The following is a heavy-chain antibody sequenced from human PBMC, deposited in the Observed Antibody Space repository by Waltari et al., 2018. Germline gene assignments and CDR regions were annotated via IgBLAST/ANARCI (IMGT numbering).Heavy chain of an antibody. V-gene: IGHV4-59*01. Sequence: QVLLQESGPGLVKPSETLSLTCSVSGSSISPYFWTGIRQAPGKGLECMGYISHMGTTNYNPSLRGRVTFSLDTSKNQFFLNLTSVTAADTAVYYCAREVTSTTTWGWFDPWGQGTLVTVSS. CDR2: ISHMGTT. J-gene: IGHJ5*02. CDR3: AREVTSTTTWGWFDP. CDR1: GSSISPYF. D-gene: IGHD2-21*02.